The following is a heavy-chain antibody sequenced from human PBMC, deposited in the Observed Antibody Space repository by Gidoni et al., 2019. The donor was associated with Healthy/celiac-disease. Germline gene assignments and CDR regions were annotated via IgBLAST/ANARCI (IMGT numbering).Heavy chain of an antibody. J-gene: IGHJ5*02. CDR3: ARHVMGLIYCSGGSCYFNWFDP. Sequence: QLQLQESCPGLVKPSETLSLTCPVSGGFISSSSYYWGWIRQPPGKGLEWIGSIYYSGSTYYNPSLKSRVTISVDTSKNQFSLKLSSVTAADTAVYYCARHVMGLIYCSGGSCYFNWFDPWGQGTLVTVSS. CDR2: IYYSGST. D-gene: IGHD2-15*01. CDR1: GGFISSSSYY. V-gene: IGHV4-39*01.